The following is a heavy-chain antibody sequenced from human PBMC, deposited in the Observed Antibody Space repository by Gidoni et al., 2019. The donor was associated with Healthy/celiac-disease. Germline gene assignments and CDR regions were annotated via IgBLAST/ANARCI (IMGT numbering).Heavy chain of an antibody. J-gene: IGHJ6*03. D-gene: IGHD4-17*01. Sequence: QVQLVQSGAEVKKPGASVKVSCKASGYTFTSYGISWVRQAPGQGLEWMGWISAYNGNTNYAQKLQGRVTMTTDTSTSTAYMELRSLRSDDTAVYYCARSPVSRGDPDSSYMDVWGKGTTVTVSS. CDR1: GYTFTSYG. CDR2: ISAYNGNT. V-gene: IGHV1-18*01. CDR3: ARSPVSRGDPDSSYMDV.